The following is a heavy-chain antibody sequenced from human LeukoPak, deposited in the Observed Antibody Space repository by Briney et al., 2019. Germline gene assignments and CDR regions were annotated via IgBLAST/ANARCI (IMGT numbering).Heavy chain of an antibody. J-gene: IGHJ6*02. V-gene: IGHV4-59*01. Sequence: NPSETLSLTCTVSGGSISSYYWSWIRQPPGKGLEWIGYIYYSGSTNYNPSLKSRVTISVDTFKNQFSLKLSSVTAADTAVYYCASGVDSSSWYGGNYYYYYYGMDVWGQGTTVTVSS. CDR1: GGSISSYY. D-gene: IGHD6-13*01. CDR3: ASGVDSSSWYGGNYYYYYYGMDV. CDR2: IYYSGST.